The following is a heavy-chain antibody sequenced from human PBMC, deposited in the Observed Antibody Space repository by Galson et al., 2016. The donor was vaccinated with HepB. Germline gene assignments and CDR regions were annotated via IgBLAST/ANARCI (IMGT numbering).Heavy chain of an antibody. CDR1: GFTFSLNT. CDR3: ARSFRDFVFEGSLYGLDV. J-gene: IGHJ6*02. Sequence: SLRLSCAASGFTFSLNTVHWVRQVPGKGLEWVALISYTGSNETYAESVKGRFQISRDNSKNTLYLQMNSLRGEDTAVYYCARSFRDFVFEGSLYGLDVWGQGTTVIVSS. CDR2: ISYTGSNE. V-gene: IGHV3-30*07. D-gene: IGHD2-21*01.